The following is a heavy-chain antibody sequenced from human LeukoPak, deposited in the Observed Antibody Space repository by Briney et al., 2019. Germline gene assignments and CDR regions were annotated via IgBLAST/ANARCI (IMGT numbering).Heavy chain of an antibody. V-gene: IGHV3-7*04. CDR3: VREFRSAATLVGSYQGDY. CDR2: IKQDGSEK. CDR1: AFTFSNNW. J-gene: IGHJ4*02. Sequence: GGSLRLSCGASAFTFSNNWMTCVRHAPGKGLEWVAYIKQDGSEKYYIESVEGRFTISRDNAENSLFLQMNSLRVEDTATYYCVREFRSAATLVGSYQGDYWGQGTLVTVSS. D-gene: IGHD1-26*01.